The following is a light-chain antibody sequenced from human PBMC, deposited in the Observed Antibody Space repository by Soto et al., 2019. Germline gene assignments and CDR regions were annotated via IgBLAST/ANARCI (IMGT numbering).Light chain of an antibody. V-gene: IGLV2-8*01. J-gene: IGLJ1*01. CDR3: SAHGGTNPYV. Sequence: QSALTQPPSASGSPGQSVAISCTGNASDIGGYTFVSWYQQHPGKAPKLLIYDVNKRPSGVPDRFSGSKSGNTASLTVSGLQAEDEADYYCSAHGGTNPYVFGTGTQLTVL. CDR1: ASDIGGYTF. CDR2: DVN.